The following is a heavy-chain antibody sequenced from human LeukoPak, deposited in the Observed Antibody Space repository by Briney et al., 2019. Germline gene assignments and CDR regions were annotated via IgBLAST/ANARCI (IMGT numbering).Heavy chain of an antibody. J-gene: IGHJ4*02. CDR3: ARHAVAGTDY. V-gene: IGHV4-59*08. CDR1: GGSISSYY. CDR2: IYYSGST. Sequence: SETLSLTCTVSGGSISSYYWSWIRQPPGKGLEWIGYIYYSGSTNYNPSLKSRVTISVDTSKNQFSLKLSSVTAADTAVYYCARHAVAGTDYWGQGTLVTVSS. D-gene: IGHD6-19*01.